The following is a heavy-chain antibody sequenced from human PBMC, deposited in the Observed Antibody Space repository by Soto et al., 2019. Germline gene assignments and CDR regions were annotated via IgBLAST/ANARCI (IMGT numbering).Heavy chain of an antibody. CDR3: AKDLLGIAAAGLYPYYFDY. CDR1: GFTFSSYA. CDR2: ISGSGGST. J-gene: IGHJ4*02. D-gene: IGHD6-13*01. Sequence: EVQLLESGGGLVQPGGSLRLSCAASGFTFSSYAMSWVRQAPGKGLEWVSAISGSGGSTYYADSVKGRFTISRDNSKNTLYLQMNSLRAEDTAVYYCAKDLLGIAAAGLYPYYFDYWGQGTLVTVSS. V-gene: IGHV3-23*01.